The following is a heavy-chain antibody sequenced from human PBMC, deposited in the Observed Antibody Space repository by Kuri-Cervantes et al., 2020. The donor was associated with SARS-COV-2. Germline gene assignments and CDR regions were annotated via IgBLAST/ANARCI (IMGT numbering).Heavy chain of an antibody. CDR3: ASIAARRVSYYYYGMDV. CDR2: IYWNDDK. CDR1: GFSLSTSGVG. J-gene: IGHJ6*02. D-gene: IGHD6-6*01. V-gene: IGHV2-5*01. Sequence: SGPTLVKPTQTLTLTCTFSGFSLSTSGVGVGWIRQPPGKALEWLALIYWNDDKRYSPSLKSRLTITKDTSKNQVVLTMTNMDPVDTATYCCASIAARRVSYYYYGMDVWGQGTTVTVSS.